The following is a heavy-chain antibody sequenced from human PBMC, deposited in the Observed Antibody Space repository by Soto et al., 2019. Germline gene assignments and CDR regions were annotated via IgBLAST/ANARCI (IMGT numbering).Heavy chain of an antibody. Sequence: GGSVRMCGVAAGSADSGGWRNWIHQAPGKGLERVGRIKSKTDGGTTDFAASVKGRFAISRDDSKNMVYLQMNSLKTEDTAVYYCTTDSYIAILIIRFDYSGHGTLATVFS. D-gene: IGHD2-8*01. V-gene: IGHV3-15*07. J-gene: IGHJ4*01. CDR3: TTDSYIAILIIRFDY. CDR1: GSADSGGW. CDR2: IKSKTDGGTT.